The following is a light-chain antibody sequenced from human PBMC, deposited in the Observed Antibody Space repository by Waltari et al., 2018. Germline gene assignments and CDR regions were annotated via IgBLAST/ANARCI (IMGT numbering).Light chain of an antibody. J-gene: IGKJ4*02. CDR2: SVS. CDR1: QDITGW. Sequence: DIQMTQSPSSVSESVGDRVTITCRASQDITGWLAWYQQKPGKGPKMLIYSVSTLQSGVPTRFSGSGSGTKFTRPIASLQSEDAGTYFCQHATSFPPAFGGGTKVE. CDR3: QHATSFPPA. V-gene: IGKV1-12*01.